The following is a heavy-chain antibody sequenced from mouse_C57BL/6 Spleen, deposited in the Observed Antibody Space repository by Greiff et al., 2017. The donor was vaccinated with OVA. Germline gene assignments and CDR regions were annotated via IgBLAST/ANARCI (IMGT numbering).Heavy chain of an antibody. D-gene: IGHD2-3*01. J-gene: IGHJ3*01. V-gene: IGHV5-17*01. CDR3: ARMGYYAWFAY. CDR2: ISSGSSTI. CDR1: GFTFSDYG. Sequence: VQLKESGGGLVKPGGSLKLSCAASGFTFSDYGMHWVRQAPEKGLEWVAYISSGSSTIYYADTVKGRFTISRDNAKNTLFLQMTSLRSEDTAMYYCARMGYYAWFAYWGQGTLVTVSA.